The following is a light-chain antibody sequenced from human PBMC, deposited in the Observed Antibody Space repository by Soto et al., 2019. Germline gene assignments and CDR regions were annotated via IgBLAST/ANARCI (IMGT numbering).Light chain of an antibody. V-gene: IGKV1-5*03. CDR1: QTISSW. CDR2: KAS. Sequence: MTQSPSTLSGSVGDRVTITCRAGQTISSWLAWYQQKPGKAPKLLIYKASTLKSGVPSRFSGSGSGTEFALTISSLQPDDFATYYCQQYNTYSWTFGPGTKVDI. J-gene: IGKJ1*01. CDR3: QQYNTYSWT.